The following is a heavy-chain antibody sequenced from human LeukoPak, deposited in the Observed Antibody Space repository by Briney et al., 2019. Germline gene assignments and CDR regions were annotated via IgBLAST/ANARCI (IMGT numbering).Heavy chain of an antibody. V-gene: IGHV3-21*01. CDR3: ARDLSGYSGKVYYFYYMDV. J-gene: IGHJ6*03. D-gene: IGHD3-22*01. CDR1: GSTFSSYS. CDR2: ISSSGSYI. Sequence: GGSLRLSCAASGSTFSSYSINWVRQAPGKGLEWVSSISSSGSYIYYADSVKGRFTISRDNAKNSLYLQMNSLRAEDTAVYYCARDLSGYSGKVYYFYYMDVWGKGTTVTISS.